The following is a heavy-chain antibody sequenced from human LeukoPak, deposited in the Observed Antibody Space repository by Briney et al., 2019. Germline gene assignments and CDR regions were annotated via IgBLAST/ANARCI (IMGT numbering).Heavy chain of an antibody. V-gene: IGHV4-59*01. D-gene: IGHD3-22*01. J-gene: IGHJ4*02. CDR2: IYYSGST. CDR3: ASSYYDSSGYQDY. CDR1: GGSISSYY. Sequence: SETLSLTCTVSGGSISSYYWSWIRQPPGKGLEWIGYIYYSGSTNYNPSLKSRVTISVDTSKNQFSLKLSSVTAADTAVYYCASSYYDSSGYQDYWGQGTLVTVSS.